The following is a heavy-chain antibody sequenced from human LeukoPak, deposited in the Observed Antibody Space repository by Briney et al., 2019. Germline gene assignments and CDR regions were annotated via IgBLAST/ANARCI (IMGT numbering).Heavy chain of an antibody. J-gene: IGHJ4*02. V-gene: IGHV1-69*01. Sequence: SVKVSCKASGGTLSSYAISWVRQAPGQGLEWMGGIIPIFGTANYAQKFQGRVTITADESTSTAYMELSSLRSEDTAVYYCARARYYGSGSYYEWGQGTLVTVSS. CDR3: ARARYYGSGSYYE. CDR2: IIPIFGTA. D-gene: IGHD3-10*01. CDR1: GGTLSSYA.